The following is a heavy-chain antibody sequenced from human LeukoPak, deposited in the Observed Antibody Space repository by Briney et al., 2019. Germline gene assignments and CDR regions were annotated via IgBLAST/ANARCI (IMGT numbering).Heavy chain of an antibody. CDR2: INHSGST. V-gene: IGHV4-34*01. D-gene: IGHD2-2*01. Sequence: SETLSLTCAVYGGSFSGYFWSWIRQPPGKGLEWIGEINHSGSTNYNPSLKSRVTISVTAADTAVYYCARRVGGYCSSTSCYGPQSPPDYWGQGTLVTVSS. J-gene: IGHJ4*02. CDR1: GGSFSGYF. CDR3: GPQSPPDY.